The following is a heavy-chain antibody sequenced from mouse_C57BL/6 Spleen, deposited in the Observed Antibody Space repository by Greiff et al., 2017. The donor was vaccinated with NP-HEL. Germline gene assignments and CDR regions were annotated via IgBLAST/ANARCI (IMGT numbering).Heavy chain of an antibody. CDR3: VGQRPYGSNHYYAMDY. CDR2: IRSKSNNYAT. CDR1: GFSFNTYA. V-gene: IGHV10-1*01. D-gene: IGHD1-1*01. J-gene: IGHJ4*01. Sequence: EVMLVESGGGLVQPKGSLKLSCAASGFSFNTYAMNWVRQAPGKGLEWVARIRSKSNNYATYYADSVKDRFTISRDDSESMLYLQMNNLKTEDTAMYYCVGQRPYGSNHYYAMDYWGQGTSVTVSS.